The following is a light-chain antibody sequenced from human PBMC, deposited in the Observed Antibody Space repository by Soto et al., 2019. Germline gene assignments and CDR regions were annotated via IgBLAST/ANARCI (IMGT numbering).Light chain of an antibody. CDR2: DVS. Sequence: QSVLTQPASVSGSPGQSIAISCTGTSSDVGNYNYVSWYQQHPGKAPKLMIHDVSNRPSGVSDRFSGSKSGNTASLTISGLQAEDGADYYCSSYTRSNTYVFGNGTKVTV. CDR1: SSDVGNYNY. V-gene: IGLV2-14*01. CDR3: SSYTRSNTYV. J-gene: IGLJ1*01.